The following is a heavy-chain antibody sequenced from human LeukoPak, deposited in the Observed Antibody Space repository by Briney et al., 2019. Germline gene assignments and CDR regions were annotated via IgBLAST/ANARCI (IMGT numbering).Heavy chain of an antibody. J-gene: IGHJ6*02. CDR2: IIPIFGTA. CDR3: ARDRDVLRFLGDSYYYYYGMDV. CDR1: GGTFSSYA. V-gene: IGHV1-69*13. D-gene: IGHD3-3*01. Sequence: SVKVSCKASGGTFSSYAISWVRQAPGQGPEWMGGIIPIFGTANYAQKFQGRVTITADESTSTAYMELSSLRSEDTAVYYCARDRDVLRFLGDSYYYYYGMDVWGQGTTVTVSS.